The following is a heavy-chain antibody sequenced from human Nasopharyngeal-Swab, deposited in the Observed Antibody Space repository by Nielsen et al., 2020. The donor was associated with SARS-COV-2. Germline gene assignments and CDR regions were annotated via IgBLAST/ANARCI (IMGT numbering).Heavy chain of an antibody. CDR3: ARGGRYYYDSSGYYGSGWFDP. V-gene: IGHV1-69*06. Sequence: WVRQAPGQGLEWMGGIIPIFGTANYAQKFQGRVTITADKSTSTAYMELGSLRSEDTAVYYCARGGRYYYDSSGYYGSGWFDPWGQGTLVTVSS. D-gene: IGHD3-22*01. J-gene: IGHJ5*02. CDR2: IIPIFGTA.